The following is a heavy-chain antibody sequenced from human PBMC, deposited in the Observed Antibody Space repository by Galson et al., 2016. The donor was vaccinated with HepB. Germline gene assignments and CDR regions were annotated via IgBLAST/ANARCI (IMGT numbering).Heavy chain of an antibody. Sequence: SVKVSCKASGGTFSNYAISWVRQAPGQGLEWMGGLIPTFVTPHYAQQFQGRVTITADESTTTAYMELSSLRSEDTAVYYCAREDPTSAAFDYWGQGTLVTVSS. V-gene: IGHV1-69*13. J-gene: IGHJ4*02. D-gene: IGHD6-13*01. CDR2: LIPTFVTP. CDR3: AREDPTSAAFDY. CDR1: GGTFSNYA.